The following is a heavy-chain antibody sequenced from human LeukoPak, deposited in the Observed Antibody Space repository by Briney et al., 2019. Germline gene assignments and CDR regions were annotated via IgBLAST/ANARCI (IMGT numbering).Heavy chain of an antibody. CDR2: IYASGST. J-gene: IGHJ5*02. CDR1: GGSISRYY. CDR3: ARGHYDRRGYYCVGHWFDP. Sequence: SVTLSLTCSVSGGSISRYYWSCMRRPTGKGLEWIGRIYASGSTNYHPSLKSRVRMSVDTSKNQFSLTLSTVTAADTAVYYCARGHYDRRGYYCVGHWFDPWGQGTLVTVSS. V-gene: IGHV4-4*07. D-gene: IGHD3-22*01.